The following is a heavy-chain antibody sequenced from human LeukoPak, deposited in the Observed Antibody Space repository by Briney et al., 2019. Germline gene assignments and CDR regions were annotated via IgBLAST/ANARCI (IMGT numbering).Heavy chain of an antibody. CDR1: GFTFSSYG. D-gene: IGHD6-13*01. Sequence: GGSLRLSCAASGFTFSSYGMHWIRQAPGKGLEWVAVISYDGSDKYYADSVEGRFTISRDNSKNTFYLQMNSLRAEDTALYYCAKALEAPLVRSATDYWGQGTLVSVSS. J-gene: IGHJ4*02. CDR2: ISYDGSDK. V-gene: IGHV3-30*18. CDR3: AKALEAPLVRSATDY.